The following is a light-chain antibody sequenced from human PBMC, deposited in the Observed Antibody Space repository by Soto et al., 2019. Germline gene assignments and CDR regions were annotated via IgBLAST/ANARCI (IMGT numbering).Light chain of an antibody. CDR2: WAS. Sequence: DIVMTQSPDSLAVSLGERATINCESSQSVLYSSNNKNYLAWYQQKPGQPPKLLIYWASTRESGVPDRFSGSGSGTDFTLTISSLQAEDVAVYYCQQYYGTPFTFGGGTKVEIK. CDR3: QQYYGTPFT. J-gene: IGKJ4*01. CDR1: QSVLYSSNNKNY. V-gene: IGKV4-1*01.